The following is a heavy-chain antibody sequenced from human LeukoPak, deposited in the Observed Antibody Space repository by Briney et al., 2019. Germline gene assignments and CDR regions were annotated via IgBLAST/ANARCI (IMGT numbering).Heavy chain of an antibody. CDR3: ARERMYSSSWRSKESNYMDV. D-gene: IGHD6-6*01. Sequence: GGSLRLSCAASGFTFSSYSMNWVRQAPGKGLEWVSYISSSSSTIYYADSVKGRFTISRDNAKNSLYLQMNSLRDEDTAVYYSARERMYSSSWRSKESNYMDVWGKGTTVTVSS. V-gene: IGHV3-48*02. CDR1: GFTFSSYS. J-gene: IGHJ6*03. CDR2: ISSSSSTI.